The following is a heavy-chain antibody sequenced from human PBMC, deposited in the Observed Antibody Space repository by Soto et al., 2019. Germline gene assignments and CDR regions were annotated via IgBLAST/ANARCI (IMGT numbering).Heavy chain of an antibody. D-gene: IGHD2-15*01. J-gene: IGHJ6*02. V-gene: IGHV3-30*04. CDR1: GFTFSSYA. CDR3: AKDRYCSGGSCLNFYGMDV. CDR2: ISYDGSNK. Sequence: GGSLRLSCSASGFTFSSYAMHWVRQAPGKGLDWVAVISYDGSNKYYADSVKGRFTISRDNSKNTLYLQMNSLRAEDTAVYYCAKDRYCSGGSCLNFYGMDVWGQGTTVTVSS.